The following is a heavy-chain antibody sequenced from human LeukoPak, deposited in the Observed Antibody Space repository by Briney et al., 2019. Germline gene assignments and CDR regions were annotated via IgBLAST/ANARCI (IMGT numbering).Heavy chain of an antibody. J-gene: IGHJ3*01. Sequence: PGGSVRLSCAASGFTVSSNYMNWVRQAPGKGLEWVSVIYSGGSAYYADSVKGRFTISRDNSKNTLYLQMNSLRADDTAVYYCASQRRVDLGFAFNLWGQGTMVTVSS. CDR3: ASQRRVDLGFAFNL. D-gene: IGHD3-9*01. CDR2: IYSGGSA. CDR1: GFTVSSNY. V-gene: IGHV3-66*04.